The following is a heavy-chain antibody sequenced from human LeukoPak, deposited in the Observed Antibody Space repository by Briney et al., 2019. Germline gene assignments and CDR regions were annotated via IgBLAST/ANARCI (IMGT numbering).Heavy chain of an antibody. V-gene: IGHV4-59*01. D-gene: IGHD1-26*01. CDR1: GGSISSYY. CDR3: ARVRCSGSHITLFAY. CDR2: IYSIGST. J-gene: IGHJ4*02. Sequence: PSETLSLTCTVSGGSISSYYWSGVRQTPGKGVERMGYIYSIGSTNYNPSLKFRVTISVYSSTIHFSLKLSSVTPADTPVYFCARVRCSGSHITLFAYWGQGTLVTVSS.